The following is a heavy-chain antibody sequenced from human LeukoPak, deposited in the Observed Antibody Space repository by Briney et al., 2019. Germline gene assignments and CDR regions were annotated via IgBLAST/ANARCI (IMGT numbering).Heavy chain of an antibody. CDR2: ISGSDGTT. J-gene: IGHJ5*01. D-gene: IGHD3-10*01. Sequence: PGGSLRLSCAASGFTFSSYVMSWVRQAPGKGLEWVSAISGSDGTTYYADSVKGRFTISRDNSKNTLYLQMTSLRAEDTAVYYCAKGTQYYYGSVGQADWFDSWGQGALVTVSS. CDR1: GFTFSSYV. CDR3: AKGTQYYYGSVGQADWFDS. V-gene: IGHV3-23*01.